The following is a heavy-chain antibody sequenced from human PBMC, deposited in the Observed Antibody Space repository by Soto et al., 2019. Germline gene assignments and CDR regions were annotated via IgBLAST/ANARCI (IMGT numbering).Heavy chain of an antibody. V-gene: IGHV1-18*01. Sequence: QVQLVQSGAEVKKPGASVKVSCKASGYTFTSYGIRWVRQAPGQGLEWMGWISAYNGNTNYAQKLQGRVTMTTDTSTCTAYMELRSLRSDDTAVYYCSRVERLWPKETTDYWGQGTLVTVSS. CDR3: SRVERLWPKETTDY. D-gene: IGHD6-25*01. CDR2: ISAYNGNT. CDR1: GYTFTSYG. J-gene: IGHJ4*02.